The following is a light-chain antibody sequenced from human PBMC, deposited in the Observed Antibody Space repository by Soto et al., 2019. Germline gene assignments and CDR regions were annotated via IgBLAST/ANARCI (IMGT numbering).Light chain of an antibody. CDR2: GAS. CDR3: LQHYSYPWT. Sequence: LTQSPGTLSLSQGERATLSCRASQSVSSSYLAWYQQKPGQAPRLLIYGASSRATGIPDRFSGSGSGTEFTLTISSLQPEDFATYSCLQHYSYPWTFGQGSMV. J-gene: IGKJ1*01. CDR1: QSVSSSY. V-gene: IGKV3-20*01.